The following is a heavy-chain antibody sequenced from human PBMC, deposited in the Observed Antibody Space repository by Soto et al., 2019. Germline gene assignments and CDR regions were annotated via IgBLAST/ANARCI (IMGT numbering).Heavy chain of an antibody. D-gene: IGHD2-2*02. CDR2: IGSRSDI. CDR3: AREYTAWPLAYGLDV. J-gene: IGHJ6*02. CDR1: GFTFSNYS. V-gene: IGHV3-21*01. Sequence: GGSLRLSCVGSGFTFSNYSINWVRQAPGKGLEWVSSIGSRSDIYYADSVKGRFAISRDNAENSVSLQMNSLRAEDTAVYYCAREYTAWPLAYGLDVWGQGTTVTVSS.